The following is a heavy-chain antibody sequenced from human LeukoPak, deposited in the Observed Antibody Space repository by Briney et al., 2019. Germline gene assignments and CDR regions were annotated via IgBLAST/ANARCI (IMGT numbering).Heavy chain of an antibody. V-gene: IGHV4-39*01. CDR3: ARAIVVVPAAAGPHWFDP. J-gene: IGHJ5*02. CDR2: IYYSGST. D-gene: IGHD2-2*01. CDR1: GGSISGSNFY. Sequence: KASETLSLTCTVSGGSISGSNFYWGWIRQPPGKGLEWIGSIYYSGSTYYNPSLKSRVTISVDTSKNQFSLKLSSVTAADTAVYYCARAIVVVPAAAGPHWFDPWGQGTLVTVSS.